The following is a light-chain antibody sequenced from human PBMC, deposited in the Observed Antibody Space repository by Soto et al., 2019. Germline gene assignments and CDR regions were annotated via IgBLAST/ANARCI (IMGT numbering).Light chain of an antibody. CDR2: EVS. V-gene: IGLV2-23*02. J-gene: IGLJ2*01. CDR1: SSDVGTYKF. Sequence: QSALTQPASVSGSPGQSISISCTGTSSDVGTYKFVSWYQQHPGQAPKLMIYEVSERPSGISNRFSGSKSGNTASLTISGLQTEDEADYYCSSHATDYVLFGGGTQLTAL. CDR3: SSHATDYVL.